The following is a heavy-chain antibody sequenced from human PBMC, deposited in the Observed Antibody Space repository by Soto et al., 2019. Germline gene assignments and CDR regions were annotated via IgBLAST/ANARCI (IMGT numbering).Heavy chain of an antibody. V-gene: IGHV1-3*01. CDR1: GYTFTDYA. Sequence: ASVKVSCKASGYTFTDYAMHWVRQAPGQRLEWMGWINVGNGNTKYSQNFQARVTMTRDTSTSTVYMELSSLRSEDTAVYYCARDLVGYCSGGSCYHYYYYGMDVWGQGTTVTVSS. J-gene: IGHJ6*02. D-gene: IGHD2-15*01. CDR2: INVGNGNT. CDR3: ARDLVGYCSGGSCYHYYYYGMDV.